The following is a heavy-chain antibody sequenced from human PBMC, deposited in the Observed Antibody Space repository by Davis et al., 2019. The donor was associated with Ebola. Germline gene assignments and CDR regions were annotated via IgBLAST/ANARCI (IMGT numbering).Heavy chain of an antibody. D-gene: IGHD5-18*01. CDR2: ISYDGSNK. CDR1: GFTFSNYA. CDR3: AKDLEAAMVTVFDI. J-gene: IGHJ3*02. V-gene: IGHV3-30-3*01. Sequence: GESLKISCAASGFTFSNYAIHWVRQAPGKGLEWVTVISYDGSNKYYADSVKGRFTISRDNSKNTLYLQMNSLRAEDTAVYYCAKDLEAAMVTVFDIWGQGTMVTVSS.